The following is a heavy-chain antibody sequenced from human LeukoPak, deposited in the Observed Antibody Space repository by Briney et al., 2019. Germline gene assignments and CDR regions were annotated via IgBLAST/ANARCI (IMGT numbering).Heavy chain of an antibody. V-gene: IGHV4-39*01. J-gene: IGHJ3*02. CDR1: GGSISSSSYY. CDR3: ARQGAIAAAGTHAFDI. Sequence: SETLSLTCTVSGGSISSSSYYWGWIRQPPGKGLEWIGSIYYSGSTYYNPSLKSRVTISVDTSKNQFSLKLSSVTAADTAVYYCARQGAIAAAGTHAFDIWGQGTMVTVSS. CDR2: IYYSGST. D-gene: IGHD6-13*01.